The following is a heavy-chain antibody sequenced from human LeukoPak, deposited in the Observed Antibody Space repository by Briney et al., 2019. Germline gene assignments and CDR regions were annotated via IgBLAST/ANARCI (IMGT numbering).Heavy chain of an antibody. Sequence: GGSLRLSCAASGFTFSIYTMNWVRQAPGKGLEWVSLISGTSTDTAYADSVQGRFTISRDNAKNSLYLQMNSLRAEDTAVYYCARSGGYDKLDYWGQGTLVTVSS. CDR2: ISGTSTDT. D-gene: IGHD5-12*01. CDR3: ARSGGYDKLDY. J-gene: IGHJ4*02. CDR1: GFTFSIYT. V-gene: IGHV3-21*01.